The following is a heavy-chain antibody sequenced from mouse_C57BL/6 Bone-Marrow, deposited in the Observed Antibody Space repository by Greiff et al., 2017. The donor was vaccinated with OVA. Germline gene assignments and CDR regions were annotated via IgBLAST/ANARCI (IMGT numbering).Heavy chain of an antibody. CDR3: ARGYYDYDDYFDY. J-gene: IGHJ2*01. CDR1: GYTFTSYW. Sequence: VQLQQPGAELVKPGASVKLSCKASGYTFTSYWMQWVKQRPGQGLEWIGEIDPSDSYTNYNQKFTGKATLTVDTSSSTDDRQLSSLTSEDSAGYNGARGYYDYDDYFDYWGQGTTLTVSS. CDR2: IDPSDSYT. D-gene: IGHD2-4*01. V-gene: IGHV1-50*01.